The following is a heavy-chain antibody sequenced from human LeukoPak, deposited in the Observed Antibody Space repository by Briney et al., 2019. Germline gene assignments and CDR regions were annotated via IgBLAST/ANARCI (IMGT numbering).Heavy chain of an antibody. D-gene: IGHD2-15*01. CDR2: ISSSGSAM. CDR1: GFTFSDYY. Sequence: PGGSLRLSCAASGFTFSDYYMTWIRQAPGKGLEWVSYISSSGSAMHYTDPVKGRFTISRDNAKNSLYLQMNSLRGEDTAVYYCARTGYCSGGRCYGSSYYYMDVWGKGTTVTVSS. J-gene: IGHJ6*03. V-gene: IGHV3-11*04. CDR3: ARTGYCSGGRCYGSSYYYMDV.